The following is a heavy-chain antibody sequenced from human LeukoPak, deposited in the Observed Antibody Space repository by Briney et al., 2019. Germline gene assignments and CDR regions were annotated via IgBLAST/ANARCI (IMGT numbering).Heavy chain of an antibody. CDR3: AKDLLCHCGSTNCYANYFDY. Sequence: PGGSLRLSCAASGFTFSSYGMHWVRQAPGKGLEWVASIQYGGSNKFYADSLKGRFTISRDNSKNTLYLQMNSLRAGDTAVYYCAKDLLCHCGSTNCYANYFDYWGQGTLVTVSS. J-gene: IGHJ4*02. V-gene: IGHV3-30*02. CDR1: GFTFSSYG. D-gene: IGHD2-2*01. CDR2: IQYGGSNK.